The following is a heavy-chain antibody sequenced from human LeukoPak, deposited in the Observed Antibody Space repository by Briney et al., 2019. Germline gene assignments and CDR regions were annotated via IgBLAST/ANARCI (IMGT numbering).Heavy chain of an antibody. CDR2: ISWNSGSI. J-gene: IGHJ3*02. D-gene: IGHD3-3*01. CDR1: GFTFDDYA. CDR3: ARDRTIFGVVNDAFDI. V-gene: IGHV3-9*01. Sequence: SLRLSCAASGFTFDDYAMHWVRQAPGKGLEWVSGISWNSGSIGYADSVKGRFTISRDNAKNSLHLQMNSLRAEDTALYYCARDRTIFGVVNDAFDIWGQGTMVTVSS.